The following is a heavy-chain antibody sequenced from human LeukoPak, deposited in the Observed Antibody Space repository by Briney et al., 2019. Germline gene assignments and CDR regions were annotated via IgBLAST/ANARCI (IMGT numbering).Heavy chain of an antibody. J-gene: IGHJ4*02. CDR2: VHFSGST. CDR1: TASVTSHH. Sequence: SSETLSLTCAVSTASVTSHHWAWIRQTAVKGLEWVGRVHFSGSTNYNPSLRSRVAISLDKSKNELSLTLKSVSAADTAVYYCVRDEEHNSGWHGPIFEKWGQGVLVIVSS. CDR3: VRDEEHNSGWHGPIFEK. V-gene: IGHV4-4*07. D-gene: IGHD6-25*01.